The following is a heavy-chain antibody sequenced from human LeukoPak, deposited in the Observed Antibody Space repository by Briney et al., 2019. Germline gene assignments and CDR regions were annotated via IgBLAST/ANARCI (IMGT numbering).Heavy chain of an antibody. J-gene: IGHJ4*02. CDR2: ISSSSSYI. CDR1: GFTFSSYS. D-gene: IGHD3-22*01. Sequence: GGSLRLSCAASGFTFSSYSMNWVRQAPGKGLEWVSSISSSSSYIYYADSVKGRFTISRDNAKNSLYLQMNSLRAEDTAVYYCANLGYYDSSGYFGYWGQGTLVTVSP. V-gene: IGHV3-21*01. CDR3: ANLGYYDSSGYFGY.